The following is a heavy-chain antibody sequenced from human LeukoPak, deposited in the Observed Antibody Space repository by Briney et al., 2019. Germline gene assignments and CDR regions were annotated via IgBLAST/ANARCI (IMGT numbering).Heavy chain of an antibody. D-gene: IGHD5-18*01. CDR3: ARPTRGYSYGPIDY. V-gene: IGHV4-59*01. J-gene: IGHJ4*02. Sequence: PSETLSLTCTVSGGSISSYYWSWIRQPPGKGLEWIGYIYYSGSTNYNPSLKSRVTISVDTSKNQFSLQLSSVTAADTAVYYCARPTRGYSYGPIDYWGQGTLVTVSS. CDR1: GGSISSYY. CDR2: IYYSGST.